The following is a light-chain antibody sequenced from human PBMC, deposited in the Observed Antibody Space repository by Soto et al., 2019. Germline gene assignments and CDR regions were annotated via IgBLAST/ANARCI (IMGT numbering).Light chain of an antibody. V-gene: IGLV2-11*01. CDR1: SSDVGGYNY. Sequence: QSALTQPRSVSGSPGQSVTISCTGTSSDVGGYNYVSWYQQHPGKVPKLMIYDVTKRPSGVPDRFSGSQSGNTASLTISGLQAEDEADYYCCSYAGSFTFVFGTGTKVTVL. CDR2: DVT. J-gene: IGLJ1*01. CDR3: CSYAGSFTFV.